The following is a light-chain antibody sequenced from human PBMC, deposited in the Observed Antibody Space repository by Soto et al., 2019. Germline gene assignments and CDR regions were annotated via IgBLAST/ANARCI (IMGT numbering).Light chain of an antibody. CDR1: QSVSNSY. Sequence: EIQLTQSPCTLSLSAGERVTISCRASQSVSNSYLAWYQQKPGQAPRLLIYGASSRATGIPARFSGSGSGTDFTLTISRLEPDDFAVYYCQQYGSYSQTFGQGTKVDIK. J-gene: IGKJ1*01. V-gene: IGKV3-20*01. CDR2: GAS. CDR3: QQYGSYSQT.